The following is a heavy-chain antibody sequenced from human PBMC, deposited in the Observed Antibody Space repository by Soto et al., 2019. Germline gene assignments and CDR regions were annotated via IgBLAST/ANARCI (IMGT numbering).Heavy chain of an antibody. CDR3: ARGRSSTSPYPIGY. CDR2: IYYSGST. J-gene: IGHJ4*02. Sequence: QVQLQESGPGLVKPSQTLSLTCTVSGGSISSGGYYWSWIRQHPGKGLEWIGYIYYSGSTYYNPSRKSRVTIXVXTXXNQFSLKLSSVTAADTAVYYCARGRSSTSPYPIGYWGQGTLVTVSS. V-gene: IGHV4-31*03. D-gene: IGHD2-2*01. CDR1: GGSISSGGYY.